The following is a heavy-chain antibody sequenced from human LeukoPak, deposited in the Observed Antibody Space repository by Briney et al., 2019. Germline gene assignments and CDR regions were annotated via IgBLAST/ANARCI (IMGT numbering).Heavy chain of an antibody. V-gene: IGHV4-39*01. CDR1: GGSISSSSYY. J-gene: IGHJ4*02. CDR3: ARLGIVVVPAATYPGY. CDR2: IYYSGST. D-gene: IGHD2-2*01. Sequence: SETLSLTCTVSGGSISSSSYYWGWIRQPPGKGLEWIGSIYYSGSTYYNPSLKSRVTISVDTSKNQFSLKLSSVTAADTAVYYCARLGIVVVPAATYPGYGARGTLVPVS.